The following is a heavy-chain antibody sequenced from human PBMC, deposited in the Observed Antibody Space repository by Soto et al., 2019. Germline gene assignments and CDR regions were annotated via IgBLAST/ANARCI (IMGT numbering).Heavy chain of an antibody. D-gene: IGHD3-10*02. CDR1: GVSISSRSHY. V-gene: IGHV4-39*01. J-gene: IGHJ6*02. CDR3: ASVRGGYYYAMDV. CDR2: IYYSGST. Sequence: SETRSLTCTVSGVSISSRSHYWDWIRQPPGKGLEWIGSIYYSGSTYYNPSLESRVTISVDTSKNQFSLKLSSVTAADTAVYYCASVRGGYYYAMDVWGQGTTVTVSS.